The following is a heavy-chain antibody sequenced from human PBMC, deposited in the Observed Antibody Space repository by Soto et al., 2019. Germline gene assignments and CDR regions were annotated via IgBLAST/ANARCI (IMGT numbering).Heavy chain of an antibody. CDR3: ARETNGGWFEP. CDR1: GGSISSYY. Sequence: PSETLSLTCTVSGGSISSYYWSWVRQRPGKGLEWIGYIYYSGSTNYNPSLKSRVTISVDTSKNQFSLKLSSATAADTAVYYCARETNGGWFEPSGQGTHVTVTS. CDR2: IYYSGST. V-gene: IGHV4-59*01. J-gene: IGHJ5*02. D-gene: IGHD1-1*01.